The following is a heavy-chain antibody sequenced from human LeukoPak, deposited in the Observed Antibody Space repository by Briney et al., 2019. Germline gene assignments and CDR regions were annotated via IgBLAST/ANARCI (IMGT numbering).Heavy chain of an antibody. J-gene: IGHJ4*02. CDR3: TTERYTSSWYYDY. V-gene: IGHV3-15*01. CDR2: IKSKTAGGTT. D-gene: IGHD6-13*01. CDR1: GFTFSSYA. Sequence: PGGSLRLSCSASGFTFSSYAMHWVRQAPGKGLEWVGRIKSKTAGGTTDYPAPVKGRFTISRDDSKNTLYLQMNSLKTEDTAVYYCTTERYTSSWYYDYWGQGTLVTVSS.